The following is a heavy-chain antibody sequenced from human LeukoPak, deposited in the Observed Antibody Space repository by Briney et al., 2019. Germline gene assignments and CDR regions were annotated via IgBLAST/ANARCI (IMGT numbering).Heavy chain of an antibody. D-gene: IGHD2-15*01. J-gene: IGHJ4*02. CDR2: IYTSGST. CDR1: GGSISSYY. CDR3: ARQEEGRCSGGSCPLGY. Sequence: SETLSLTCTVSGGSISSYYWSWIRQPAGKGLEWIGRIYTSGSTNYNPSLKSRVTISVDTSKNQFSLKLSSVTAADTAVYYCARQEEGRCSGGSCPLGYWGQGTLVTVSS. V-gene: IGHV4-4*07.